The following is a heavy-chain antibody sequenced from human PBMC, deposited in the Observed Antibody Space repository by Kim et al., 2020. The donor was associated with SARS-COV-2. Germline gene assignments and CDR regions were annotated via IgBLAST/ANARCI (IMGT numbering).Heavy chain of an antibody. Sequence: SETLSLTCTVSGGSISSYYWSWIRQPPGKGLEWIGYIYYSGSTNYNPSLKSRVTISVDTSKNQFSLKLSSVTAADTAVYYCARVRGGYDFWSGYSRGGKWGYYYYGMDVWGQGTTVTVSS. J-gene: IGHJ6*02. D-gene: IGHD3-3*01. CDR3: ARVRGGYDFWSGYSRGGKWGYYYYGMDV. CDR2: IYYSGST. CDR1: GGSISSYY. V-gene: IGHV4-59*13.